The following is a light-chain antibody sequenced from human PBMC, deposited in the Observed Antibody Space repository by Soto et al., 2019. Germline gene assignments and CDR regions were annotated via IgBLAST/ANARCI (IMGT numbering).Light chain of an antibody. V-gene: IGKV1-39*01. CDR1: QSISSY. CDR3: QQSYSTLLIT. Sequence: DIQMTQSPSSLSASVGDRVTITCRASQSISSYLNWYQQKPGKAPKLLIYAASSLHSGVPSRFSGSGSGTYFTLTISNLQPEDFATYYCQQSYSTLLITFGQGTRLEIK. J-gene: IGKJ5*01. CDR2: AAS.